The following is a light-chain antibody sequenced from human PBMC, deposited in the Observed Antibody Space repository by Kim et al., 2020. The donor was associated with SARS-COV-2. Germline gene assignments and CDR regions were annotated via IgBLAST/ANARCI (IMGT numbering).Light chain of an antibody. CDR3: SSYTGSSYV. CDR1: SSDVGGYNY. Sequence: PGQSITISCTGTSSDVGGYNYVSWYQQHPGKAPKLMIYDVSNRPPGVSNRFSGSKSGNTASLTISGLQAEDEADYYCSSYTGSSYVFGTGTTVTVL. J-gene: IGLJ1*01. V-gene: IGLV2-14*03. CDR2: DVS.